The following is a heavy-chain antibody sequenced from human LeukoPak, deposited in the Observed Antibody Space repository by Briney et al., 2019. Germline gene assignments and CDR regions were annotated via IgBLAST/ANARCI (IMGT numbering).Heavy chain of an antibody. Sequence: SETLSLTCTVSGGSISSYQWSWIRQPPGKGLEWIGYISYSGFTNYNPSLKSRVTISLDTSKNQFSLNLSSVTAADTAIYYCARLGGATSPFGYWGQGTLVTVSS. CDR1: GGSISSYQ. CDR2: ISYSGFT. J-gene: IGHJ4*02. D-gene: IGHD1-26*01. V-gene: IGHV4-59*08. CDR3: ARLGGATSPFGY.